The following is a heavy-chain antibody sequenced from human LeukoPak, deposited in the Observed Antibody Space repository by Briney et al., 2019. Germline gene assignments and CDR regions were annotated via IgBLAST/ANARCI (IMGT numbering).Heavy chain of an antibody. CDR1: GFTFSSYG. J-gene: IGHJ4*02. CDR3: AKAGCSGGSCYPFDY. Sequence: GGSLRLSCAASGFTFSSYGMHWVRQAPGKGLEWVAVISYDGSNKYYADSVKGRFTISRDNSKNTLYLQMNSLRAEDTAVYYCAKAGCSGGSCYPFDYWGQGTLVTVSS. D-gene: IGHD2-15*01. V-gene: IGHV3-30*18. CDR2: ISYDGSNK.